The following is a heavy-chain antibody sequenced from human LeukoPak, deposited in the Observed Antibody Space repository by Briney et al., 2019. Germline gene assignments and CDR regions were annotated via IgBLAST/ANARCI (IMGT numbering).Heavy chain of an antibody. CDR3: AIHTMVRGETPDDAFDI. Sequence: GASVKVSCKASGYTFTGYYMHWVRQAPGQGLERMGWINPNSGGTNYAQKFQGRVTMTRDTSISTAYMELSRLRSDDTAVYYCAIHTMVRGETPDDAFDIWGQGTMVTVSS. J-gene: IGHJ3*02. D-gene: IGHD3-10*01. CDR2: INPNSGGT. CDR1: GYTFTGYY. V-gene: IGHV1-2*02.